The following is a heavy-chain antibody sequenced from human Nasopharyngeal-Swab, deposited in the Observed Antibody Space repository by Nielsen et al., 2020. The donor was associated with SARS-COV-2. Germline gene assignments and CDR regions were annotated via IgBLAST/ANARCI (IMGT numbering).Heavy chain of an antibody. D-gene: IGHD5-18*01. CDR2: IYHSGRT. CDR1: GYSISSGYY. V-gene: IGHV4-38-2*02. J-gene: IGHJ4*02. CDR3: AREDTAMGEIFDY. Sequence: SETLSLTCTVSGYSISSGYYWGWIRQPPGKGLEWIGSIYHSGRTYYNPSLRSRVTISVDTSKNQFSLKLSSVTAADTAVYYCAREDTAMGEIFDYWGQGTLVTVSS.